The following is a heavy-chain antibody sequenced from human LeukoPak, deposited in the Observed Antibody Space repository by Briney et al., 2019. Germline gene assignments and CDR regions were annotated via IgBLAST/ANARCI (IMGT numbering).Heavy chain of an antibody. D-gene: IGHD3-16*02. Sequence: GGSLRLSCAASGFTFSSYSMNWVRQAPGKGLEWVSSISSSSSYIYYADSVKGRFTISRDNAKNSLYLQMNSLRAEDTAVYYCAKTYVWGSYRLDYWGQGTLVTVSS. V-gene: IGHV3-21*01. CDR3: AKTYVWGSYRLDY. CDR2: ISSSSSYI. CDR1: GFTFSSYS. J-gene: IGHJ4*02.